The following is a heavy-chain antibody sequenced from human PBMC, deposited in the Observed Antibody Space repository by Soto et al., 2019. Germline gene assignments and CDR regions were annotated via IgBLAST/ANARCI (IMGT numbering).Heavy chain of an antibody. CDR3: ARSRGGYFDY. D-gene: IGHD3-22*01. J-gene: IGHJ4*02. CDR1: GGSISSYY. Sequence: SETLSLTCTVSGGSISSYYWSWIRQPPGKGLEWIGYISYSGSTNYNPSLKSRVTISVDTSKNQFSLKLSSVTAADTAVYYCARSRGGYFDYWGQGTLVTVSS. V-gene: IGHV4-59*01. CDR2: ISYSGST.